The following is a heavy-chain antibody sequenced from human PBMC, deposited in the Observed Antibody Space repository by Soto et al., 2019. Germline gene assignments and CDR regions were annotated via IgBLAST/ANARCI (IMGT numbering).Heavy chain of an antibody. CDR2: IRSRDVNR. J-gene: IGHJ6*01. D-gene: IGHD3-9*01. CDR3: AKEMLSTAGYYYYGVDV. Sequence: EMQLLQSGGGLVQPGGSLRLSCVASGFTFSNYAMSWVRQAPGKGLEWVAGIRSRDVNRNYADSVKGRFTISRDNSKDTLYLHMTNLRGEDTAVYYCAKEMLSTAGYYYYGVDVWGEGTAVTVSS. CDR1: GFTFSNYA. V-gene: IGHV3-23*01.